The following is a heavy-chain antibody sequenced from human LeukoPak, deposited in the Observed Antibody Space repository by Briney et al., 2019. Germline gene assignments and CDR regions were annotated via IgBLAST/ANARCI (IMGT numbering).Heavy chain of an antibody. CDR2: INSDGSST. J-gene: IGHJ4*02. Sequence: QSGGSLRLSCAASGFTFSSYWMHWVRQAPGKGLVWVSRINSDGSSTSYADSVKGRFAISRDNAKNTLYLQMNSLRAEDTAVYYCARDRGYGYLFDYWGQGTLVTVSS. CDR3: ARDRGYGYLFDY. CDR1: GFTFSSYW. D-gene: IGHD5-18*01. V-gene: IGHV3-74*01.